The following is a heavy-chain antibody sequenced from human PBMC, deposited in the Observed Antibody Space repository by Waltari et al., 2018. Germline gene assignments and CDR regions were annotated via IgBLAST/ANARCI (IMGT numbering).Heavy chain of an antibody. D-gene: IGHD3-16*01. J-gene: IGHJ5*02. CDR2: INPRVGRT. Sequence: QVQLVQSGAEVKSPGASVKIACKASGYIFSNFHIHWVRQAPGQGLEWMGIINPRVGRTCYAQKFQARVTMTRDMSTNTVYMNLSSLRSEDTAVYYCARDAHYDDTSGNEMYKWLDPWGQGTQVTVSS. V-gene: IGHV1-46*01. CDR3: ARDAHYDDTSGNEMYKWLDP. CDR1: GYIFSNFH.